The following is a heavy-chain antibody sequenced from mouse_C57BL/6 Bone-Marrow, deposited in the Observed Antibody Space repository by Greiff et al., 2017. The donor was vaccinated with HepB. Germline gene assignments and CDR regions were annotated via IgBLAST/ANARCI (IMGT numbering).Heavy chain of an antibody. D-gene: IGHD1-3*01. CDR3: ARSRRSGTYYFDY. CDR1: GYTFTSYC. Sequence: QVQLQQPGAELVKPGASVKLSCKASGYTFTSYCMHWVKQRPGQGLEWIGMIHPNSGSTNYNEKIKSKATLTVDKSSSTAYMQLSSLTSEDSAVYYGARSRRSGTYYFDYWGQGTTLTVSS. CDR2: IHPNSGST. J-gene: IGHJ2*01. V-gene: IGHV1-64*01.